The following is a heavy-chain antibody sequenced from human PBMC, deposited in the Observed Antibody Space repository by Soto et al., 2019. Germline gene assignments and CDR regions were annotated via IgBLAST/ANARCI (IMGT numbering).Heavy chain of an antibody. V-gene: IGHV4-39*01. CDR1: GGSISTSSYY. CDR2: VYYTGST. Sequence: SETLSLTCTVSGGSISTSSYYWGWVRQPPGKGLEWIGSVYYTGSTHYNPSLKSRVAISVDRSKNQFYLRLSSVTAADTSVYYCARPHSLLSYAMDVWGQGSTVTVSS. CDR3: ARPHSLLSYAMDV. J-gene: IGHJ6*02.